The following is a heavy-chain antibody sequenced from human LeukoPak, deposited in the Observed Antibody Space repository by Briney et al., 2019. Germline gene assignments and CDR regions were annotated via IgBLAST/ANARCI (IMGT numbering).Heavy chain of an antibody. J-gene: IGHJ6*02. D-gene: IGHD2/OR15-2a*01. Sequence: GGSLRLSCAGSGFTFSPYTMNWVRQAPGKGLEWVSCISKGGTYIYYADSVRGRFTISRDNAKNSLYLQMNSLRAEGTAVYYCAREEDSTTIRSSYGMDVWGQGTTVTVSS. V-gene: IGHV3-21*01. CDR1: GFTFSPYT. CDR3: AREEDSTTIRSSYGMDV. CDR2: ISKGGTYI.